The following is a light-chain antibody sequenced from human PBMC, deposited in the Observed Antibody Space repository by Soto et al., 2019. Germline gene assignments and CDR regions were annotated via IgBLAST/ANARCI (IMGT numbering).Light chain of an antibody. CDR1: HTIRSDY. Sequence: EIVLTQSPGTLSLSPGDRATLSCRASHTIRSDYLAWYQQKPGQAPRLLMYAIFDRATGIPDRFSGSGSGTDFTLTITRLEPEDLAVYYCQQYDSLPRTFGQGTKVEIK. CDR3: QQYDSLPRT. J-gene: IGKJ1*01. CDR2: AIF. V-gene: IGKV3-20*01.